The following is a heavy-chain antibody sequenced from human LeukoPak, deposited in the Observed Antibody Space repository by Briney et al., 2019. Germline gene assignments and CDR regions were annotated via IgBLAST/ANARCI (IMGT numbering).Heavy chain of an antibody. J-gene: IGHJ3*02. V-gene: IGHV3-74*01. CDR3: ARDADLEDDAFDI. CDR1: GFTFSSYW. CDR2: INSDGSST. Sequence: GGSLRLSGAASGFTFSSYWMHWVRQAPGKGLVWVSRINSDGSSTSYADSVKGRFTISRDNAKNTLYLQMNSLRAEDTAVYYCARDADLEDDAFDIWGQGTMVTVSS.